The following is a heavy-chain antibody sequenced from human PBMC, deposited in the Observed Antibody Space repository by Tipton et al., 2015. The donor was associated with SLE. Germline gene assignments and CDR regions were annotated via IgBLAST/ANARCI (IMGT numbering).Heavy chain of an antibody. Sequence: TLSLTCTVSGGVISEYYWGWIRQPAGKGLEWIGRIYTGGNTKYNPSLESRVTLSADASKAQFSLKLTSVTAADTAVYYCATGRGADGYYTYGLDVWGQGATVTVSS. CDR2: IYTGGNT. CDR3: ATGRGADGYYTYGLDV. CDR1: GGVISEYY. J-gene: IGHJ6*02. D-gene: IGHD1-26*01. V-gene: IGHV4-4*07.